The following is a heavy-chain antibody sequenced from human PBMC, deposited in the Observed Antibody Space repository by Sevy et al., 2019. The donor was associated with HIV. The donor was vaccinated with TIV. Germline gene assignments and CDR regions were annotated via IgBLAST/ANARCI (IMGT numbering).Heavy chain of an antibody. J-gene: IGHJ4*02. CDR1: GYTFTNYW. CDR3: ARLPRYGDSGGPYFYFDF. CDR2: IYPGDSDT. D-gene: IGHD4-17*01. V-gene: IGHV5-51*01. Sequence: ASVKVSCEGSGYTFTNYWIGWVRQMPGKGLEWMGIIYPGDSDTTYSPSFEGQVTISVDKSIRTAHLQWSSLKASDTAMYYCARLPRYGDSGGPYFYFDFWGQGTLVTVSS.